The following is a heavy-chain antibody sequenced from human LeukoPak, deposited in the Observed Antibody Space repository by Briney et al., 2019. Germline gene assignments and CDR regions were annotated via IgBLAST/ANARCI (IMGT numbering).Heavy chain of an antibody. CDR3: ARRPGN. CDR1: GFTFSTYW. V-gene: IGHV3-74*01. J-gene: IGHJ4*02. Sequence: PGGSLRLSCAASGFTFSTYWMHWVRQAPGEGLVWVSRIKSDGSDTSYADSVKGRFTISRDSSKNTLFLQMNDLTVEDTARYYCARRPGNWGQGILVTVSS. CDR2: IKSDGSDT. D-gene: IGHD1-14*01.